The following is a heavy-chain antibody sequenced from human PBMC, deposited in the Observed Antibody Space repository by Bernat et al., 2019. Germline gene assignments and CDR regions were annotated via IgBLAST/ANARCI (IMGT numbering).Heavy chain of an antibody. Sequence: QVQLLQSGTDVKKPGASLRVSCKASGYTFINYGITWVRQAPGQGLEWMGWINPYNGNTNYAQTVQGRVTMTTDTSTSTAYMEMTSLRSDDTAVYYCAAAPSQVPAANIWFDPWVQGTLVTVSS. V-gene: IGHV1-18*01. D-gene: IGHD2-2*01. CDR2: INPYNGNT. J-gene: IGHJ5*01. CDR3: AAAPSQVPAANIWFDP. CDR1: GYTFINYG.